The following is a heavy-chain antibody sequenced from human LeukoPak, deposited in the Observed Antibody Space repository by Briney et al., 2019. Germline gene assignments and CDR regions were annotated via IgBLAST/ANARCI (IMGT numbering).Heavy chain of an antibody. J-gene: IGHJ4*02. CDR2: IYYSGST. Sequence: SKTLSLTCTVSGGSISSGGYYWSWIRQHPGKGLEWIGYIYYSGSTYYNPSLKSRVTISVDTSKNQFSLKLSSVTAADTAVYYCARSPDSSGWYWDYWGQGTLVTVSS. CDR3: ARSPDSSGWYWDY. D-gene: IGHD6-19*01. V-gene: IGHV4-31*03. CDR1: GGSISSGGYY.